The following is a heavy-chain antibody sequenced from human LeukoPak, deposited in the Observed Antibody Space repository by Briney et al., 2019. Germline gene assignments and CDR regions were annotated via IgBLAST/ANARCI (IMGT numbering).Heavy chain of an antibody. CDR2: IYYSGST. CDR3: ARLADDYVWGSYRPPALLYFDY. J-gene: IGHJ4*02. CDR1: GGSISSSSYY. D-gene: IGHD3-16*02. V-gene: IGHV4-39*01. Sequence: SETLSLTCTVSGGSISSSSYYWGWIRQPPGKGLEWIGSIYYSGSTYYNPSLKSRVTISVDTSKNQFSLKLGSVTAADTAVYYCARLADDYVWGSYRPPALLYFDYWGQGTLVTVSS.